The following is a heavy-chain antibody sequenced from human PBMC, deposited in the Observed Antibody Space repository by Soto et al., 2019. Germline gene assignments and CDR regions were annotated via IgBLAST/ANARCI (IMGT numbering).Heavy chain of an antibody. CDR1: GGTFSSDA. Sequence: QVQLVQSGAEVKKPGSSVKVSCKASGGTFSSDAISWVRQAPGQGLEWMGGIIPIFGTANYAQKFQGRVTITADESTSTAYMELSSLRSEDTAVYYCARGATYYYDSSGYYTLGYWGQGTLVTVSS. J-gene: IGHJ4*02. CDR2: IIPIFGTA. D-gene: IGHD3-22*01. V-gene: IGHV1-69*01. CDR3: ARGATYYYDSSGYYTLGY.